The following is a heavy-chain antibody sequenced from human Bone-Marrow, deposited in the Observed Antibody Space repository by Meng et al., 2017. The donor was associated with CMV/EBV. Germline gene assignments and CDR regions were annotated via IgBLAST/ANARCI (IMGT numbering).Heavy chain of an antibody. CDR1: GASTSDYY. J-gene: IGHJ1*01. V-gene: IGHV4-59*01. CDR2: IYYSGTT. CDR3: ARTYCSSTSCYRGYFQH. Sequence: SETLSLTCTVSGASTSDYYWSWIRQPPGKGLEWIGYIYYSGTTNYNPSLRSRVTISVDTSKNRFSLKLSSVTAADTAVYYCARTYCSSTSCYRGYFQHWGQGTLVTVSS. D-gene: IGHD2-2*02.